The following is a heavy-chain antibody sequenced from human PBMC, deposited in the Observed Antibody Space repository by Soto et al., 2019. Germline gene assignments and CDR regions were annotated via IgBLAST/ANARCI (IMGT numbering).Heavy chain of an antibody. CDR2: ISSSSSTI. Sequence: ETLSLSCAASGFTFSSYSMNWVRQAPGKGLEWVSYISSSSSTIYYADSVKGRFTISRDNAKNSLYLQMNSLRAEDTAVYYCARAYVDIVATHAFDIWGQGTMVTVSS. J-gene: IGHJ3*02. V-gene: IGHV3-48*01. D-gene: IGHD5-12*01. CDR1: GFTFSSYS. CDR3: ARAYVDIVATHAFDI.